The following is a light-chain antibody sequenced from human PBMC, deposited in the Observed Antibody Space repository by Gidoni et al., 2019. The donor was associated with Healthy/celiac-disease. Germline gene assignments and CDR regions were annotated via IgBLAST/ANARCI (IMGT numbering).Light chain of an antibody. CDR1: QSLVHSDGNSY. CDR3: MQGTHWPWT. CDR2: KVS. V-gene: IGKV2-30*02. Sequence: EVVMSQSPLSLPVTLGQPACISCRFSQSLVHSDGNSYLNWFQQRPGHSPRRLISKVSNRDSGVQDSFSGSGSGTDFTLKISRVEAEDVRVYYCMQGTHWPWTFGQGTKVEIK. J-gene: IGKJ1*01.